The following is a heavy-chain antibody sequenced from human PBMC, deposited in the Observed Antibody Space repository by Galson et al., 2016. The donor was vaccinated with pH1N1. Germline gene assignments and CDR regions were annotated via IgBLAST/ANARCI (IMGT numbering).Heavy chain of an antibody. V-gene: IGHV4-4*07. J-gene: IGHJ6*03. Sequence: SETLSLTCSVSGDSISHYYWSWIRQSAEKGLEWIGHSYTSGSTTNYNPSLKSRVTMSVDTSKNQFSLKLTSVTAADTAVYYCARLASNYYYYMDIWGKGTTVTVSS. CDR3: ARLASNYYYYMDI. D-gene: IGHD4-11*01. CDR2: SYTSGST. CDR1: GDSISHYY.